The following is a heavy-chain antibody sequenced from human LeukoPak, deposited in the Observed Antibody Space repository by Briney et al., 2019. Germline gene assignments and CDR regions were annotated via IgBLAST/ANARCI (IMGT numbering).Heavy chain of an antibody. CDR1: GGSISSGSYY. J-gene: IGHJ4*02. Sequence: SETLSLTCTVSGGSISSGSYYWSWIRQPAGKGLEWIGRIYTSGSTNYNPSLKSRVTISVDTSKNQFSLKLSSLTAADTAVYYCARRDDSSGYHKIFDYWGPGTLVTVSS. V-gene: IGHV4-61*02. CDR2: IYTSGST. CDR3: ARRDDSSGYHKIFDY. D-gene: IGHD3-22*01.